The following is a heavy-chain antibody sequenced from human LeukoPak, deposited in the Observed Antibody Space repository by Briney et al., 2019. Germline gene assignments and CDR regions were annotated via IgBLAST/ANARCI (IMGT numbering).Heavy chain of an antibody. V-gene: IGHV3-49*04. CDR1: GFTFANYA. CDR2: IRSNTYGGTT. J-gene: IGHJ4*02. CDR3: TRVRVYSSGWYFDY. D-gene: IGHD6-19*01. Sequence: GGSLRLSCTASGFTFANYAMSWVRQAPGKGLEWVGFIRSNTYGGTTHYAASVRGTFTISRDDSKSIAYLQMNSLKKEDEAVYYCTRVRVYSSGWYFDYWGQGTLVTVSS.